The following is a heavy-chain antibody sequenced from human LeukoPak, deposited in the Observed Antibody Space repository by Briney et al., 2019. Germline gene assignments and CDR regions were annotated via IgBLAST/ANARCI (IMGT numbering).Heavy chain of an antibody. CDR2: INPDTGGT. Sequence: ASVKVSCKACGYTFTGYSMHWVRQAPGQGLEWMGWINPDTGGTKYAQNFQGRVTMTRDTSISTAYMELSRLRSDDTAVYYCARQTSTIAMFDYWGQGTLVIVSS. CDR1: GYTFTGYS. D-gene: IGHD5-24*01. V-gene: IGHV1-2*02. CDR3: ARQTSTIAMFDY. J-gene: IGHJ4*02.